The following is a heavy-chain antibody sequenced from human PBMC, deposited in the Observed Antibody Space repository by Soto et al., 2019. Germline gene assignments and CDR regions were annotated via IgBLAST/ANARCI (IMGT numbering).Heavy chain of an antibody. CDR2: ISSGGTTI. V-gene: IGHV3-11*01. Sequence: GGSLTLSCTASGFTFSDYYMSWIRQAPGKGLEWVSYISSGGTTIYYADSVKGRFTISRDNAKNSLFRQMNSLIAEDTAVYYCARDTYGDYVYGYYGMDVWGQGTTVTVSS. CDR1: GFTFSDYY. CDR3: ARDTYGDYVYGYYGMDV. D-gene: IGHD4-17*01. J-gene: IGHJ6*02.